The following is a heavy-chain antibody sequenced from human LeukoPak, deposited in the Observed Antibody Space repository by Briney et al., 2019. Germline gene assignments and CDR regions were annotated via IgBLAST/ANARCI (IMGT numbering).Heavy chain of an antibody. V-gene: IGHV3-11*04. CDR2: ISSNGNII. J-gene: IGHJ4*02. CDR1: GFTFSDDS. D-gene: IGHD6-19*01. Sequence: KSGGSLRLSCAASGFTFSDDSMTWMRQAPGKGLEWVSYISSNGNIIKYADSVKGRFVISRDNAKKSLYLEMDSLRAEGTAVYYCAISLSSGWYNPPDYWGQGTLVTVSS. CDR3: AISLSSGWYNPPDY.